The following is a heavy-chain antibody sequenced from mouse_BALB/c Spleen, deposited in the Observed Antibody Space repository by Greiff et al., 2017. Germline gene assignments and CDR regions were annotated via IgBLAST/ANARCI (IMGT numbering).Heavy chain of an antibody. CDR1: GYTFTSYW. J-gene: IGHJ4*01. V-gene: IGHV1S22*01. CDR3: TRSGAYYSAMDY. D-gene: IGHD2-12*01. CDR2: IYPGSGST. Sequence: LQQPGSELVRPGASVKLSCKASGYTFTSYWMHWVKQRPGQGLEWIGNIYPGSGSTNYDEKFKSKATLTVDTSSSTAYMQLSSLTSEDSAVYYCTRSGAYYSAMDYWGQGTSVTVSS.